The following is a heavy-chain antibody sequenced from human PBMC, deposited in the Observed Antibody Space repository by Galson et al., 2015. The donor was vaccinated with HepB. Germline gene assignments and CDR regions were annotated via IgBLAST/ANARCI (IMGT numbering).Heavy chain of an antibody. Sequence: SLRLSCAASGFTVSSNYMSWVRQAPGKGLEWVSVIYSGGSTYYADSVKGRFTISRDNSKNTLYLQMNSLRAEDTAVYYCAREKYYYDSSGPSTRRDTRRVVDYWGQGTLVTVSS. V-gene: IGHV3-66*01. CDR1: GFTVSSNY. D-gene: IGHD3-22*01. CDR3: AREKYYYDSSGPSTRRDTRRVVDY. CDR2: IYSGGST. J-gene: IGHJ4*02.